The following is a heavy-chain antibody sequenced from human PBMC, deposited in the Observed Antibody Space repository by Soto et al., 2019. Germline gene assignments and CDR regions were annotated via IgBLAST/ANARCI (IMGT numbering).Heavy chain of an antibody. CDR1: GFDFSSHS. V-gene: IGHV3-30-3*01. Sequence: QVHLVESGGGVVQPGRSLRLSCAASGFDFSSHSIHWVRQAPGKGLEWVTVTSYGGDRKYYAASVTGRFTISRDNSKNTLFPQMNSLRVEDTGVYYCARVSVNYYDSTRHYLPLAHWGQGKLVSFSS. CDR3: ARVSVNYYDSTRHYLPLAH. J-gene: IGHJ4*02. D-gene: IGHD3-22*01. CDR2: TSYGGDRK.